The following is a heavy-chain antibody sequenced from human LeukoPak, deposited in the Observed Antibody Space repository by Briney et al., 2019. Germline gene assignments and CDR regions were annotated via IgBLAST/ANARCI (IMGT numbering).Heavy chain of an antibody. CDR3: ARYSSGWYGGRWFDP. V-gene: IGHV1-18*01. CDR2: ISAYNGNT. D-gene: IGHD6-19*01. CDR1: GYTFTSYG. Sequence: ASVKVSCKASGYTFTSYGISWVRQAPGQGLEWMGWISAYNGNTNYAQKLQGRVTMTTDTSTSTAYMELRSLRSDDTAVYYCARYSSGWYGGRWFDPWGQGTLVTVSS. J-gene: IGHJ5*02.